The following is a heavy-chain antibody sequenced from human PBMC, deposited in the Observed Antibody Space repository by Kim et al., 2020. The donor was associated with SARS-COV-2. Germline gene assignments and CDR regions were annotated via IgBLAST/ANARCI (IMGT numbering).Heavy chain of an antibody. J-gene: IGHJ4*02. D-gene: IGHD6-13*01. V-gene: IGHV3-9*03. CDR2: ISWNGGSI. CDR1: GFTFDDYA. CDR3: AKEGSSSWYYFDY. Sequence: GGSLRLSCAASGFTFDDYAMHWVRQAPGKGLEWVSGISWNGGSIGYADSVKGRFTISRDNAKNSLYLQMNSLRAEDMALYYCAKEGSSSWYYFDYWGQGTLVTVSS.